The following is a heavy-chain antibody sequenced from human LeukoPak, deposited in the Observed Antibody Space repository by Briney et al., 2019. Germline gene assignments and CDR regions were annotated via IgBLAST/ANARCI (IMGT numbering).Heavy chain of an antibody. D-gene: IGHD2-15*01. CDR3: ATLRFSDHFDY. V-gene: IGHV3-23*01. CDR2: ISDNSDTT. J-gene: IGHJ4*02. Sequence: GGSLRLSCTASGFPFSSYAMNWVRRAPGGGLEWVSAISDNSDTTNYAQTVKGRFTMSRDKSKNTLYLQMNSLRAEDTAGYYCATLRFSDHFDYWGQGTMVSVSS. CDR1: GFPFSSYA.